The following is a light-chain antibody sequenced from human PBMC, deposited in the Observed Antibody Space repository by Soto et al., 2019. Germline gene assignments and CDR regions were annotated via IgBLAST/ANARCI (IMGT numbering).Light chain of an antibody. CDR3: SSYTNINTRACV. Sequence: QSALTQPASVSGCPGQSITISCTGTSGDIGSYNRVSWYQQHPGKAPKLIIYEVTERPSGVSNRFSGSKSGNTASLTISGLQAEDEAEYYCSSYTNINTRACVFGTGTKVT. CDR1: SGDIGSYNR. V-gene: IGLV2-14*01. CDR2: EVT. J-gene: IGLJ1*01.